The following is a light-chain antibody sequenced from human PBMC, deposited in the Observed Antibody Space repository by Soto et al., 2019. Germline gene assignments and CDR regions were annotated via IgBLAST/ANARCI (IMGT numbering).Light chain of an antibody. Sequence: ENVLTQSPGTLSLSPGERATHSCRASQSISSSYLAWYQQKPGQPPRLLIYGASNRATGIPDRFSGSGSGTDFTLTISRLEPEDFAVYYCQQYSGSPPLTFGGGTKVRSN. CDR3: QQYSGSPPLT. J-gene: IGKJ4*01. V-gene: IGKV3-20*01. CDR1: QSISSSY. CDR2: GAS.